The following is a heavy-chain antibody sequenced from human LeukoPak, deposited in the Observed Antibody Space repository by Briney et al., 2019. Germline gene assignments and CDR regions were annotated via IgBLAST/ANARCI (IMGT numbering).Heavy chain of an antibody. Sequence: VASVKVSCKASGYSFGNFGVHWLRHAPGQRLERMGWINGGNGYTKYSQKFQGRVTITRDTSATTAYMELSSLTSEDTAVYYCARYINGAFDYWGQGTLVTVSS. CDR3: ARYINGAFDY. CDR2: INGGNGYT. J-gene: IGHJ4*02. V-gene: IGHV1-3*01. CDR1: GYSFGNFG. D-gene: IGHD2-8*01.